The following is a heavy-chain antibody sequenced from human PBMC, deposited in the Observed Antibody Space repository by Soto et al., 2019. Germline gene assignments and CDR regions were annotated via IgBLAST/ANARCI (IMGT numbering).Heavy chain of an antibody. CDR2: ISYDGSNE. CDR1: GFTFSTYA. CDR3: AKDGEAYCGGDCYSVY. V-gene: IGHV3-30-3*01. Sequence: GGSLRLSCAASGFTFSTYAMHWVRQAPGKGLEWVAVISYDGSNEYYVDSVKGRFTISRDNSKNTLYLQMNSLREEDTAVYYCAKDGEAYCGGDCYSVYWGQGTLVTVSS. J-gene: IGHJ4*02. D-gene: IGHD2-21*02.